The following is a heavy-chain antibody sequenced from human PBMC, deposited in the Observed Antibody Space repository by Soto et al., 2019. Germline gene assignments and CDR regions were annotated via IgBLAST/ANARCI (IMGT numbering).Heavy chain of an antibody. Sequence: EVQLVESGGGLVQPGGSLRLSCAASGFTFSSYWMHWVRHAPGKGLVWVSRINSDGSSTSYADSVKGRFTISRDNAKNTLYLQMNSLRAEDTAVYYCARGGIAVAGYYYYGMDVWGHGTTVTVSS. CDR3: ARGGIAVAGYYYYGMDV. D-gene: IGHD6-19*01. CDR1: GFTFSSYW. V-gene: IGHV3-74*01. J-gene: IGHJ6*02. CDR2: INSDGSST.